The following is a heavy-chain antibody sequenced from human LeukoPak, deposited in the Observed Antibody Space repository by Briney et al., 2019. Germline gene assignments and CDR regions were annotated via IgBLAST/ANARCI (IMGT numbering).Heavy chain of an antibody. J-gene: IGHJ4*02. D-gene: IGHD2-15*01. Sequence: QTGESLTLSCAASGCAFSAYWMEWIRQTPGRGLVWVSRITSDGTTTTYAHSVEGRFTISRDNAKNTLYLQMNSLRAEDTAVYYCAKDWDMAPGYWGQGTLVTVSS. V-gene: IGHV3-74*01. CDR2: ITSDGTTT. CDR1: GCAFSAYW. CDR3: AKDWDMAPGY.